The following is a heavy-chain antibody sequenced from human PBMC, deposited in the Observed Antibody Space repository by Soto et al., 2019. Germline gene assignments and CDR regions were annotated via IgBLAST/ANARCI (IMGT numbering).Heavy chain of an antibody. J-gene: IGHJ4*02. D-gene: IGHD6-6*01. CDR1: GFTFSTYT. CDR2: VSGSGGSI. Sequence: GGSLRLSCAASGFTFSTYTMSWARQAPGKGLEWVSGVSGSGGSIYYADSVKGRFTISRDNSKNTLYLQMNSLRAEDTAVYYCAKAWSSSTSSSPRYFDYWGQGTLVTVSS. CDR3: AKAWSSSTSSSPRYFDY. V-gene: IGHV3-23*01.